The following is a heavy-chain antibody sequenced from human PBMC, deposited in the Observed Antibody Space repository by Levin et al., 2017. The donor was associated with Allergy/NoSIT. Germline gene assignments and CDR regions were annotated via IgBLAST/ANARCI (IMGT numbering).Heavy chain of an antibody. CDR3: ARDVLTATGPLKFDD. Sequence: GGSLRLSCAASGFTFSSYAMHWVRQAPGKGLEWVAVIVHDGSRKFYADSVKGRFTISRDNSKNTLFLQMNSLRAEDTAVYYCARDVLTATGPLKFDDWGQGTLVTVSS. V-gene: IGHV3-33*08. D-gene: IGHD3-9*01. CDR2: IVHDGSRK. J-gene: IGHJ4*02. CDR1: GFTFSSYA.